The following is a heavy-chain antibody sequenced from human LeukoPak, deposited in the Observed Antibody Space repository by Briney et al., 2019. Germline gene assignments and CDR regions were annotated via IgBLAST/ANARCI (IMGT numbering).Heavy chain of an antibody. D-gene: IGHD3-10*01. CDR1: GGSFSGYY. J-gene: IGHJ5*02. CDR2: INHSGST. V-gene: IGHV4-34*01. CDR3: ARDGRGLPYYYGSGSYLKNWFDP. Sequence: SETLSLTSAVYGGSFSGYYWSWIRQPPGKGLEWIGEINHSGSTNYNPSLKSRVTISVDTSKNQFSLKLSSVTAADTAVYYCARDGRGLPYYYGSGSYLKNWFDPWGQGTLVTVSS.